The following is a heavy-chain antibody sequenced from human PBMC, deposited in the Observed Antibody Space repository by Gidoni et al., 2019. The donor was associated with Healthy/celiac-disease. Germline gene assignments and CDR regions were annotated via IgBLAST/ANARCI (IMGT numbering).Heavy chain of an antibody. D-gene: IGHD3-10*01. CDR1: GFTFRSDS. CDR3: ARVGTYYYGSGSPQYAFDI. V-gene: IGHV3-21*01. J-gene: IGHJ3*02. CDR2: IRSGSSYI. Sequence: EVQLVESGGGRVKPGGSLRLSCAASGFTFRSDSRNWVRQAPGKGLEWVSSIRSGSSYIYYADSVKGRFTISRDNAKNSLYLQMASLRAEDTAVYYCARVGTYYYGSGSPQYAFDIWGQGTMVTVSS.